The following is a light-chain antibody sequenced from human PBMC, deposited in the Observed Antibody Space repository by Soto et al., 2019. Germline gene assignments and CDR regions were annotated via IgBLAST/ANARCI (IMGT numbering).Light chain of an antibody. CDR1: SSDVSGYNY. CDR3: SSYASSSTLV. Sequence: QSALTQPASVSGSPGQSITISCTGTSSDVSGYNYVSWYQLHPGKAPKLMIYEVANRPSGVSNRFSGSKSGNTASLTISGLQAEDEADYYCSSYASSSTLVFGGGTKLTVL. J-gene: IGLJ2*01. V-gene: IGLV2-14*01. CDR2: EVA.